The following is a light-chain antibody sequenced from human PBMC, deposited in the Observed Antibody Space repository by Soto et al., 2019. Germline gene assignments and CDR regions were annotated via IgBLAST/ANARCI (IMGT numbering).Light chain of an antibody. CDR1: SSDVGSYNL. CDR2: EGS. Sequence: QSALTQPASVSGSPGQSITISCTGTSSDVGSYNLVSWYQQHPGKAPKLMIYEGSKRPSGVSNRFSGSKSGNTDSLTISGLQADDEAYYYCCSYAGSSTYVVFGGGTKLTVL. J-gene: IGLJ2*01. V-gene: IGLV2-23*01. CDR3: CSYAGSSTYVV.